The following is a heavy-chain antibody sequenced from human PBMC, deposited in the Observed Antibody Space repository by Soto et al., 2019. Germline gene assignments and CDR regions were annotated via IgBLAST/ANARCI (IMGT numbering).Heavy chain of an antibody. V-gene: IGHV1-3*01. CDR3: ARDLQVAGNYYYYGMDV. CDR1: GYTFTNFA. CDR2: INPGNGDT. D-gene: IGHD6-19*01. Sequence: ASVKVSCKASGYTFTNFAMHWVRQAPGQRLEWMGWINPGNGDTKYSQKLQGRVTMTRDTSISTAYMELSRLRSDDTAVYYCARDLQVAGNYYYYGMDVWGQGTTVTVSS. J-gene: IGHJ6*02.